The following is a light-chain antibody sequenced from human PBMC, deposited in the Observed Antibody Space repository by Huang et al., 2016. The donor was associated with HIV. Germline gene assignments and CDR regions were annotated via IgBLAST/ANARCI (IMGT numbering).Light chain of an antibody. CDR1: QSLLHSDGYNF. Sequence: DIVMTQSPLSLPVTPGETASISCRSSQSLLHSDGYNFVDWYLQKPGQSPQLLIYLGSNRASGVPDRFSGRGAGTDFTLKISRVDAEDVGVYYCMQALQTPPTFGQGTKVEIK. CDR3: MQALQTPPT. J-gene: IGKJ1*01. CDR2: LGS. V-gene: IGKV2-28*01.